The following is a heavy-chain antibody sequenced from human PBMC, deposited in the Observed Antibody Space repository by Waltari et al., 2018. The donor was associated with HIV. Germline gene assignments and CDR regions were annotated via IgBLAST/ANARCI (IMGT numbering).Heavy chain of an antibody. CDR2: IYYTGRT. D-gene: IGHD3-3*01. Sequence: QVQLQESGPGLVKPSETLSLTCSVSGGSFISYHWTWIRQPPGKGLEWIGYIYYTGRTNCNPSLKSRVTISVDTSKNQFSLRRRSVTAADTAVYYCARGLFGVGSNWFDPWGQGILVTVSS. CDR3: ARGLFGVGSNWFDP. V-gene: IGHV4-59*01. CDR1: GGSFISYH. J-gene: IGHJ5*02.